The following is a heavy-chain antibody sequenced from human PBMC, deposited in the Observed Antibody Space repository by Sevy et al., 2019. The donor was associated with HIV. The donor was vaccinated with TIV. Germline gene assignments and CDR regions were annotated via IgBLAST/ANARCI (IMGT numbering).Heavy chain of an antibody. CDR1: GFTFSSYW. V-gene: IGHV3-7*03. CDR2: IKKDGCEK. J-gene: IGHJ4*02. Sequence: GGSLRLSCTASGFTFSSYWMSWVRQAPGKGLEWVANIKKDGCEKYYVDSVKGRFTISRDNAKNSLYLQMNSLRVEDTAVYYCARDYSSGYYLDWGQGTLVTVSS. CDR3: ARDYSSGYYLD. D-gene: IGHD3-22*01.